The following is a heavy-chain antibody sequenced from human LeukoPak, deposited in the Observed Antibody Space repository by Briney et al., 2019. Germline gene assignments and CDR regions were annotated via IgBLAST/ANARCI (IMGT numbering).Heavy chain of an antibody. CDR3: ARAAVAGTVYYYYMDV. J-gene: IGHJ6*03. V-gene: IGHV3-23*01. Sequence: PGGSLRLSCAASGFTFSSYAMSWARQAPGKGLEWVSAISGSGGSTYYADSVKGRFTISRDNSKNTLYLQMNSLRAEDTAVYYCARAAVAGTVYYYYMDVWGKGTTVTVSS. D-gene: IGHD6-19*01. CDR2: ISGSGGST. CDR1: GFTFSSYA.